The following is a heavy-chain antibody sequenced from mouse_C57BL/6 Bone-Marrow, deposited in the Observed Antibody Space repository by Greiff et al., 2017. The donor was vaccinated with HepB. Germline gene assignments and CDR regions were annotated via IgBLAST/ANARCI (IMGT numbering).Heavy chain of an antibody. CDR2: IDPNSGGT. Sequence: QVQLQQPGAELVKPGASVKLSCKASGYTFTSYWMHWVKQRPGRGLEWIGRIDPNSGGTKYNEKFKSKATLTVDKPSSTADMQLSSLTSEDSAVYYCARSSRWLLQDYDAMDYWGQGTSVTVSS. CDR3: ARSSRWLLQDYDAMDY. V-gene: IGHV1-72*01. D-gene: IGHD2-3*01. J-gene: IGHJ4*01. CDR1: GYTFTSYW.